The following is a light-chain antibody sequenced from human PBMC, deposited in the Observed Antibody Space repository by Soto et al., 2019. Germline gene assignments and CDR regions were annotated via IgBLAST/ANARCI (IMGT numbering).Light chain of an antibody. V-gene: IGKV3-20*01. J-gene: IGKJ1*01. CDR2: GAS. Sequence: EIVLTHSPGTLSLSPGERATLSPRASQSVSSSYLAWYQQKPGQAPRLLIHGASSRATGIPDRFSGSGSGTEFTLTISSLQSEDFGVYYCQQYNNWWTFGQGTKVDIK. CDR1: QSVSSSY. CDR3: QQYNNWWT.